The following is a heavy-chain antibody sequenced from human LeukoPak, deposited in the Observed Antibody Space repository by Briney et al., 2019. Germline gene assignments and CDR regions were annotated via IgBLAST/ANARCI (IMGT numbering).Heavy chain of an antibody. D-gene: IGHD6-19*01. V-gene: IGHV4-59*01. J-gene: IGHJ4*02. CDR3: ARVDSSGWYPQIDY. CDR2: IYYSGST. Sequence: KPSETLSLTCTVSGGSISSYYWSWIRQPPGKGLEWIGYIYYSGSTNYNPSLKSRVTISVDTSKNQFSLKLSSVTAADTAVYYCARVDSSGWYPQIDYSGQGTLVTVSS. CDR1: GGSISSYY.